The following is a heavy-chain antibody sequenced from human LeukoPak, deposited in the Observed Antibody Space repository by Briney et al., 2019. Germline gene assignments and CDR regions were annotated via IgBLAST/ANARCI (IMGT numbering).Heavy chain of an antibody. J-gene: IGHJ6*03. CDR3: ARDPTLRYLDWLTPHAYYYYYMDV. D-gene: IGHD3-9*01. CDR1: GFTFSSYA. CDR2: ISYDGSNQ. V-gene: IGHV3-30*04. Sequence: GGSLRLSCAASGFTFSSYAMHWVRQAPGKGLQWVAVISYDGSNQYYADSVKGRFTISRDNSKNTLYLQMNSLRAEDTAVYYCARDPTLRYLDWLTPHAYYYYYMDVWGKGTTVTISS.